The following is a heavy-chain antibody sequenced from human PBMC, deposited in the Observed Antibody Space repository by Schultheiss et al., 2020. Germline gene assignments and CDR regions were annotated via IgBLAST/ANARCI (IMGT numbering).Heavy chain of an antibody. CDR2: ISSSGSTI. Sequence: GGSLRLSCAASGFTVSSNYMSWIRQAPGKGLEWVSYISSSGSTIYYADSVKGRFTISRDNAKNSLYLQMNSLRAEDTAVYYCARAGYSYGYWYFDLWGRGTLVTVSS. V-gene: IGHV3-11*01. CDR3: ARAGYSYGYWYFDL. J-gene: IGHJ2*01. CDR1: GFTVSSNY. D-gene: IGHD5-18*01.